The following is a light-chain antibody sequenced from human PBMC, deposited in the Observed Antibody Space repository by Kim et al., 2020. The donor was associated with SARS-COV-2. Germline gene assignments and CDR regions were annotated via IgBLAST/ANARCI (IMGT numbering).Light chain of an antibody. J-gene: IGKJ4*01. V-gene: IGKV1-5*03. CDR3: QQYQNYPLT. Sequence: SVRDRVTLTCRATQNVSCWLAWYQQKAGKAPKLLIYKASSLPSGVPSRFSGIDSGTEFTLTISSLQPDDSATYFCQQYQNYPLTFGGGTKVDIK. CDR1: QNVSCW. CDR2: KAS.